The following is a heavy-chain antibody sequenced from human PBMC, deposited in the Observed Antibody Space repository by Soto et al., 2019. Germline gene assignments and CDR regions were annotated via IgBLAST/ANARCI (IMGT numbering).Heavy chain of an antibody. V-gene: IGHV4-59*01. J-gene: IGHJ6*02. D-gene: IGHD6-13*01. CDR1: GGSISSYY. CDR3: ARAWGSSSWYIDYYGMDV. CDR2: IYYSGST. Sequence: SETLSLTCTVSGGSISSYYWSWIRQPPGKGLEWIGYIYYSGSTNYNPSLKSRVTISVGTSKNQFSLKLSSVTAADTAVYYCARAWGSSSWYIDYYGMDVWGQGTTVTVSS.